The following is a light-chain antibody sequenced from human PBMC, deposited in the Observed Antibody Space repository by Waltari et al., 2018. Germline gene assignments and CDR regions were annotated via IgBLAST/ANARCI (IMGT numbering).Light chain of an antibody. CDR2: LGS. Sequence: DTVMTQSPLSLLVTHGEPASISCSSSQSLLHSSGKNYLDWYLQKPGQSPQLLIYLGSIRASGVSDRFSGSASGTDFTLKISRVEAEDVGVYYCMQALQTSITFGQGTRLEIK. CDR3: MQALQTSIT. CDR1: QSLLHSSGKNY. V-gene: IGKV2-28*01. J-gene: IGKJ5*01.